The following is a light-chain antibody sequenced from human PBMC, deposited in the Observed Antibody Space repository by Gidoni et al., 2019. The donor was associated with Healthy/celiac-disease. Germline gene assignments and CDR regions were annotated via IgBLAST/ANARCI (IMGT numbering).Light chain of an antibody. CDR2: EVS. V-gene: IGLV2-14*01. CDR3: SSYTSSSTLV. CDR1: SSYVGGYNS. Sequence: QSALTQPASVSGSPGQSITIPCTGTSSYVGGYNSVSWYQQHPGKAPKLMIYEVSNRPSGVSNRFSGSKSGNTASLTISGLQAEDEADYYCSSYTSSSTLVFGGGTKLTVL. J-gene: IGLJ3*02.